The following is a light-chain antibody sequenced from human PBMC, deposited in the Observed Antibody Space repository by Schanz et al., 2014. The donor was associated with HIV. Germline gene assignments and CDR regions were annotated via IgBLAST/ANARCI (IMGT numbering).Light chain of an antibody. CDR1: SSNVGAGFD. V-gene: IGLV1-40*01. J-gene: IGLJ2*01. CDR2: TND. Sequence: QSVLTQPPSVSGAPGQRVTIPCSGSSSNVGAGFDVHWYQQALGKAPTLLIYTNDNRPSGVPDRYSGSKSGTSASLAITGLQAEDEADYYCNSYAVSNNLVFGGGTKLTVL. CDR3: NSYAVSNNLV.